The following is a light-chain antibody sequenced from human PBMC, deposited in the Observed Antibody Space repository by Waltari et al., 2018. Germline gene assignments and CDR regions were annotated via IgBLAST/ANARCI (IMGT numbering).Light chain of an antibody. J-gene: IGKJ4*01. V-gene: IGKV1-39*01. CDR3: QQSYRTPPLT. CDR1: QSISGY. Sequence: DIQMTQSPSSLSASVGDRVTITCRASQSISGYLNWYQQKPGKAPKVLLFATASLQSGVPSMCSGSGSGTDFTLTISSLQPEDFATYYCQQSYRTPPLTFGGGTKVEIK. CDR2: ATA.